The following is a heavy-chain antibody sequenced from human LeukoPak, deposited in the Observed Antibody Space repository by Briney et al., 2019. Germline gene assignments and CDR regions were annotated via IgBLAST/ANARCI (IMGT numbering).Heavy chain of an antibody. Sequence: PSETLSLTCAVYGGSFSGYYWSWLRQPPGKGLEWIGEINHSGSTNYNPSLTSRVAISVDTSKNQFSLKLSSVTAADTAVYYCARGKGYSYGYVDYWGQGTLVTVSS. CDR1: GGSFSGYY. J-gene: IGHJ4*02. CDR3: ARGKGYSYGYVDY. V-gene: IGHV4-34*01. D-gene: IGHD5-18*01. CDR2: INHSGST.